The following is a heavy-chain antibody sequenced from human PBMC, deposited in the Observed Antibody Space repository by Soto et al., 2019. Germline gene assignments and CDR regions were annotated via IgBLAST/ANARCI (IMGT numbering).Heavy chain of an antibody. CDR3: ARPRYCSGGSCYFRGENWFDP. CDR2: INHSGST. J-gene: IGHJ5*02. V-gene: IGHV4-34*01. CDR1: GGSFSGYY. Sequence: SETLSLTCAVYGGSFSGYYWSWIRQPPAKGLEWIGEINHSGSTNYNPSLKSRVTISVDTSKNQFSLKLSSVTAADTAVYYCARPRYCSGGSCYFRGENWFDPWGQGTQVTVSS. D-gene: IGHD2-15*01.